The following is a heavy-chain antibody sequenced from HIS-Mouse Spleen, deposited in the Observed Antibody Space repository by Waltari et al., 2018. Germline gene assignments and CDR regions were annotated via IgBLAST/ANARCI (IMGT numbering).Heavy chain of an antibody. D-gene: IGHD7-27*01. V-gene: IGHV3-66*01. CDR3: ARSNWYFDY. Sequence: EVQLVESGGGLVQPGGSLRLSCAASGFTVSSNYMGWVRQAPGEGLEWVSVIYSGGSTDYADSVKGRFTISRDNSKNTLYLQLNSLRAEDTAVYYCARSNWYFDYWGQGTLVTVSS. CDR1: GFTVSSNY. CDR2: IYSGGST. J-gene: IGHJ4*02.